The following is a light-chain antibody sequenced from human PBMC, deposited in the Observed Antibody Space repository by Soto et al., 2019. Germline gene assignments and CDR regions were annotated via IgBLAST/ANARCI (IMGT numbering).Light chain of an antibody. CDR3: QQYNSYST. V-gene: IGKV1-5*01. CDR1: QSISSW. Sequence: IQMTKSNYTLSASVGDRVTITFRASQSISSWLAWYQQKPGKAPKLLIYDASSLESGVPSRFSGSGSGTEFTLTISSLQPDDFATYYCQQYNSYSTFGQGTKVDIK. J-gene: IGKJ1*01. CDR2: DAS.